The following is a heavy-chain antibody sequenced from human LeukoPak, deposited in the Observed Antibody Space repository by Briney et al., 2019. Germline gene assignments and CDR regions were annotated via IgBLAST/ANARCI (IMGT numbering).Heavy chain of an antibody. V-gene: IGHV4-59*08. J-gene: IGHJ4*02. D-gene: IGHD1-26*01. Sequence: SETLSLTCTVSGVSIRSYYWSWIRQAPGKGLEWIGYIYYSGTTKYNPSLMGRVSISVDTSKNQFSLRLSSVAAADTAVYYCARHGGSYFYYWGQGTLVTVSS. CDR2: IYYSGTT. CDR1: GVSIRSYY. CDR3: ARHGGSYFYY.